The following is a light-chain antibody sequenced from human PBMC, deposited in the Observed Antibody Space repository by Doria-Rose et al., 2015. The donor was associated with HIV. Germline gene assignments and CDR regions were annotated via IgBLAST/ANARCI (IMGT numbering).Light chain of an antibody. CDR2: NTY. J-gene: IGLJ3*02. Sequence: QAVVTQEPSSSVSLGGTVTLTCGLTSGPVTGAYYPSWHQQTPGQAPRTLIYNTYSLSSGVSDRFSGSILGNKAALTISGAQADDKSDYYCVLYMGSGIWMFGGGTKPTVL. CDR3: VLYMGSGIWM. V-gene: IGLV8-61*01. CDR1: SGPVTGAYY.